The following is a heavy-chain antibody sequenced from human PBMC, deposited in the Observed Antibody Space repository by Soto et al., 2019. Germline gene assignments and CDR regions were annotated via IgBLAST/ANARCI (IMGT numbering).Heavy chain of an antibody. CDR3: AANSLGGGSQGDV. D-gene: IGHD3-10*01. CDR2: INPIFGTT. V-gene: IGHV1-46*04. Sequence: ASVKVSCKASGYAFTNYYLHWVRQAPGQGLEWMGIINPIFGTTVYAPRLQGRLTITADGPTSTSYMELSGLTFEDTAVYYCAANSLGGGSQGDVWGQGTTVTVSS. J-gene: IGHJ6*02. CDR1: GYAFTNYY.